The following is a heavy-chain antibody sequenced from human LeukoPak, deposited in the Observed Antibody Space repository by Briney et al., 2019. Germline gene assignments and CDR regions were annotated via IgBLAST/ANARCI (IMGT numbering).Heavy chain of an antibody. J-gene: IGHJ4*02. V-gene: IGHV3-21*01. CDR1: GFTFNGYW. CDR3: AKVTVTAGGDY. CDR2: ISSSSSYI. Sequence: GGSLRLSCAASGFTFNGYWMSWVRQAPGKGLEWVSSISSSSSYIYYADSVKGRFTISRDNSKNTLYLQMNSLRAEDTAVYYCAKVTVTAGGDYWGQGTLVTVSS. D-gene: IGHD4-17*01.